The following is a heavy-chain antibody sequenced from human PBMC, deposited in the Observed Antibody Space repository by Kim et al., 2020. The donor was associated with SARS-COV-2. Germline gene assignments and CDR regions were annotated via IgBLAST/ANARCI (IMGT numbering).Heavy chain of an antibody. V-gene: IGHV3-23*01. Sequence: GGSLRLSCAASGFTFNTYAMSWVRQAPGKGLEWVSGIRGSGDRTSYADSMKGRFTISRDNSRNTLYLQMDSLRAEDTAVYYCAKVSSGSSGWFEYFQNWGQGTLVTVSS. CDR1: GFTFNTYA. CDR2: IRGSGDRT. J-gene: IGHJ1*01. CDR3: AKVSSGSSGWFEYFQN. D-gene: IGHD6-19*01.